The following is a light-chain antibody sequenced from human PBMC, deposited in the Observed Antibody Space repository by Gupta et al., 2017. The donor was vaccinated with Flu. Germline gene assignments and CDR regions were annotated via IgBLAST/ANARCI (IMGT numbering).Light chain of an antibody. V-gene: IGKV1-39*01. J-gene: IGKJ1*01. CDR1: QSISSY. CDR3: PQSYRNPQR. Sequence: DIQLTQSPSSLSASVGDRVTITCRASQSISSYLNWYQQKPGKAPKLLIYAASSLQSGGPSRFSGSGSGTDCTRTSSSLKTEDFATYYCPQSYRNPQRFGQGTKLEIK. CDR2: AAS.